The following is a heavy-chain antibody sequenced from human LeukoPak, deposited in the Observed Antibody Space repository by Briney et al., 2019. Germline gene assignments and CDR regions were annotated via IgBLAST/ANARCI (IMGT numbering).Heavy chain of an antibody. D-gene: IGHD3-16*02. V-gene: IGHV6-1*01. CDR2: TYYRSQWYN. Sequence: SQTLSLTCAISGDSVSSNSAAWNWIRQSPSRGLEWLGRTYYRSQWYNDYAVSVKSRITINPDTSKNQFSLQLNSVTPEDTAVYYCARDEWYYDYVWGSYRFSYFDYWGQGTLVTVSS. CDR3: ARDEWYYDYVWGSYRFSYFDY. CDR1: GDSVSSNSAA. J-gene: IGHJ4*02.